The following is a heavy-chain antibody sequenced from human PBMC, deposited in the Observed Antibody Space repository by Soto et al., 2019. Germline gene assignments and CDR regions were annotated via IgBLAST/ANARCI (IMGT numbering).Heavy chain of an antibody. CDR2: IDPSDSYT. Sequence: LGESLKISCKGSGYSFTSYWISWVRQMPGKGLEWMGRIDPSDSYTNYSPSFQGHVTISADKSISTAYLQWSSLKASDTAMYYCARYCSSTSCYRDYYYGMDVWGQGTTVTVSS. J-gene: IGHJ6*02. V-gene: IGHV5-10-1*01. D-gene: IGHD2-2*02. CDR1: GYSFTSYW. CDR3: ARYCSSTSCYRDYYYGMDV.